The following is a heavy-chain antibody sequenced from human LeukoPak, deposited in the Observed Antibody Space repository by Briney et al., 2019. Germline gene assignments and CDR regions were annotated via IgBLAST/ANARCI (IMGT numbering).Heavy chain of an antibody. J-gene: IGHJ3*02. CDR3: AKAIFGSVTGDAFDI. Sequence: GGSLRLSCAASGFTFSSYGMHWVRQAPGKGLEWVAVISYDGSNKYYADSVKGRFTISRDNSKNTLYPQMNSLRAEDTAVYYCAKAIFGSVTGDAFDIWGQGTMVTVSS. V-gene: IGHV3-30*18. CDR1: GFTFSSYG. CDR2: ISYDGSNK. D-gene: IGHD3-10*02.